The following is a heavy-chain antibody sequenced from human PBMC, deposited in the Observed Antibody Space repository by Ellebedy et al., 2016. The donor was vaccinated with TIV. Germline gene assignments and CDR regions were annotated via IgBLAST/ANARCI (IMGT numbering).Heavy chain of an antibody. V-gene: IGHV4-34*01. J-gene: IGHJ6*02. CDR1: GGSFSDYY. D-gene: IGHD3-16*02. Sequence: MPSETLSLTCAVYGGSFSDYYWSWIRQPPGKGLEWIGEINHSGSTNYNPSLKSRVTISVDTSKNQFSLKLSSVTAADTAVYYCAREGQGRGSYLSYYYYYGMDVWGQGTTVTVSS. CDR2: INHSGST. CDR3: AREGQGRGSYLSYYYYYGMDV.